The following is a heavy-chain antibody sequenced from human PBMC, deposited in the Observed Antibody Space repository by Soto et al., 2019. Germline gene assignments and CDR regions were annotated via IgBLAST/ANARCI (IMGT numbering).Heavy chain of an antibody. V-gene: IGHV3-23*01. CDR2: ISGSGGNT. J-gene: IGHJ4*02. CDR1: GFTFSSYA. CDR3: AKRLSPSFQTTTRVY. D-gene: IGHD4-17*01. Sequence: GGSLRLSCAASGFTFSSYAMSWVRQAPGKGLEWVSAISGSGGNTYYADSVKGRFTISRDNSKNTLYLQMNSLRAEDTAVYYCAKRLSPSFQTTTRVYWGQGTQVTVSS.